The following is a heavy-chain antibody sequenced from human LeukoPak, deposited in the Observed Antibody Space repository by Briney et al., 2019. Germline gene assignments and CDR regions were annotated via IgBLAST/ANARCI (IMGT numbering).Heavy chain of an antibody. D-gene: IGHD5-18*01. CDR1: GFIFSNAG. CDR2: IRSETDGGTT. J-gene: IGHJ4*02. Sequence: GGSLRLSCAASGFIFSNAGMSWVRQAPGKGLEWVGRIRSETDGGTTDYAAPVKGRFTISRDDSKNTVYLQMSSLKTEDTAVYFCAHRNTAMVRVDYWGQGTLVTVSS. CDR3: AHRNTAMVRVDY. V-gene: IGHV3-15*01.